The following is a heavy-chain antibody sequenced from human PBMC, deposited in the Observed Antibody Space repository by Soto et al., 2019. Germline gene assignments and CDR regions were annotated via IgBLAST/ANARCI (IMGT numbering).Heavy chain of an antibody. CDR3: ARSSAGNFQH. J-gene: IGHJ1*01. CDR1: GGSISSGGYY. CDR2: IYYSGST. V-gene: IGHV4-31*03. Sequence: SETLSLTCTVSGGSISSGGYYWSWIRQHPGKGLEWIGYIYYSGSTYYNPSLKSRVTISVDTSKNQFSLKLSSVTAADTAVYYCARSSAGNFQHWGQGTLVTVSS.